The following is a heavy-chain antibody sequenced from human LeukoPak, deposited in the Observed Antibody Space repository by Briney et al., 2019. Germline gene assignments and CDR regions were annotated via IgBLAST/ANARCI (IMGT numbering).Heavy chain of an antibody. CDR1: GYTFTSYY. V-gene: IGHV1-46*01. D-gene: IGHD3-3*01. Sequence: ASVKVSCKASGYTFTSYYMHWVRQAPGQGLEWMGIINPSGDSTSYAQKFQGRVTMTRDTSTSTVYMELSSLRSEDTAVYYCARDLEWLPNYYYYGMDVWGQGTTVTVSS. CDR2: INPSGDST. CDR3: ARDLEWLPNYYYYGMDV. J-gene: IGHJ6*02.